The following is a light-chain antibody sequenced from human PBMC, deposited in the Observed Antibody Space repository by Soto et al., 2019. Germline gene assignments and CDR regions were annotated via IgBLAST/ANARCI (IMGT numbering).Light chain of an antibody. CDR3: SSYASSNNLV. V-gene: IGLV2-8*01. CDR1: SSDVGGYNY. CDR2: EVS. J-gene: IGLJ2*01. Sequence: QSALTQPPSVSGAPGQSVTISCTGTSSDVGGYNYVYWYQQHPGTAPKLMIYEVSKRPSGVPDRFSGSKSGNTASLTVAGLQAEDEADYYCSSYASSNNLVFGGGTKLTVL.